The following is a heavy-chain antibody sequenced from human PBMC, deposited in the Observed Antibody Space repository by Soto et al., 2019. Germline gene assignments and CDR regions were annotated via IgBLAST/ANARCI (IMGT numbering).Heavy chain of an antibody. J-gene: IGHJ3*02. CDR2: ISSSSSYI. CDR1: GFTFSSYS. V-gene: IGHV3-21*01. D-gene: IGHD6-19*01. Sequence: PGGSLRLSCAASGFTFSSYSMNWVRQAPGKGLEWVSSISSSSSYIYYADSVKGRFTISRDNAKNSLYLQMNSLRAEDTAVYYCARDGLVVAGRVDAFDIWGQGTMVTVSS. CDR3: ARDGLVVAGRVDAFDI.